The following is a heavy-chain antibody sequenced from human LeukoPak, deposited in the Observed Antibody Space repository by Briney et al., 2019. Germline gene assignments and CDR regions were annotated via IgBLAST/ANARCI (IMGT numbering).Heavy chain of an antibody. Sequence: PGGSLRLSCAASGFTVSSNYMTWVRQAPGKGLEWVSVIYSSGSAYYADSVKGRFTISRDTSKNTLYLQMTSLRAEDTAVYYGAKGGYRSGSRLYFFDYWGQGTLVTVSS. CDR1: GFTVSSNY. CDR3: AKGGYRSGSRLYFFDY. CDR2: IYSSGSA. V-gene: IGHV3-66*01. J-gene: IGHJ4*02. D-gene: IGHD5-18*01.